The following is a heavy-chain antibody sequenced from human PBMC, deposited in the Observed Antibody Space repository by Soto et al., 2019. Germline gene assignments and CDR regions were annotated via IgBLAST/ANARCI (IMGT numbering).Heavy chain of an antibody. CDR3: ARVYYYDSSGYWPDY. J-gene: IGHJ4*02. D-gene: IGHD3-22*01. Sequence: SETLSITCTVSSAPVSSTTYTWGWFRQPPGKGLEWVASVYYGGRSYYNPTLNSRVTISVDTSKNQFSLKLSSVTAADTAVYYCARVYYYDSSGYWPDYWGQGTLVTVSS. V-gene: IGHV4-39*07. CDR1: SAPVSSTTYT. CDR2: VYYGGRS.